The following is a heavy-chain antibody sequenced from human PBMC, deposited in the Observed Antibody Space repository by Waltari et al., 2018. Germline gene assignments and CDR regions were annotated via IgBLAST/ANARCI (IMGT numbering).Heavy chain of an antibody. Sequence: QVQLVESGGGVVQPGRSLRLSCAASDFTFSPYGMPWVRQAPGKGLEWVAVIWYDGSNKYYADSVKGRFTISRDNSKNTLYLQMNSLRAEDTAMYYCAKDLVRTYYDPGYWGQGTLVTVSS. CDR3: AKDLVRTYYDPGY. CDR2: IWYDGSNK. D-gene: IGHD3-22*01. V-gene: IGHV3-30*18. CDR1: DFTFSPYG. J-gene: IGHJ4*02.